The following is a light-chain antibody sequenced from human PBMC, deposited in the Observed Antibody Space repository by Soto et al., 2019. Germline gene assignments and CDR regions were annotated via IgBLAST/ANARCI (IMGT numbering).Light chain of an antibody. J-gene: IGLJ1*01. V-gene: IGLV1-51*02. CDR3: GTWDSSLSAYV. CDR1: SSNIGNNY. Sequence: QSVLPQPPSVSAAPGQKVTISCSGSSSNIGNNYVSWYQQLPGTAPKLLIYENNKRPSGIPDRFSGSKSGTSATLGITGLQTGDEADYYCGTWDSSLSAYVFGTGTRSPS. CDR2: ENN.